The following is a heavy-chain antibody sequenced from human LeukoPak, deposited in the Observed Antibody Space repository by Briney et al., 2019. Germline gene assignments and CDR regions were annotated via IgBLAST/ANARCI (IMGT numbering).Heavy chain of an antibody. CDR1: GYTFASYG. CDR3: ARAGLRFLEWSPLHYYYYGMDV. Sequence: SVKVSCKASGYTFASYGISWVRQAPGQGLEWMGRIIPILGIANYAQKFQGRVTITADKSTSTAYMELSSLRSEDTAVYYCARAGLRFLEWSPLHYYYYGMDVWGQGTTVTVSS. V-gene: IGHV1-69*04. D-gene: IGHD3-3*01. J-gene: IGHJ6*02. CDR2: IIPILGIA.